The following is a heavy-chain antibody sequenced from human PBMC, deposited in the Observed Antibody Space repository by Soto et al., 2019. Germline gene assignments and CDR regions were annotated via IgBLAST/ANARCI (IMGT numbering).Heavy chain of an antibody. CDR3: AYYGYYSCDY. CDR1: SGSVSNDNW. Sequence: SETLSLTCAVSSGSVSNDNWWGWVRQPPGKRLEWIGEIHHGGSTNYNPSFKSRVTISVDKSKNQFFLKMNSVTAADTAVYYCAYYGYYSCDYWGQGILVTVSS. J-gene: IGHJ4*01. V-gene: IGHV4-4*02. CDR2: IHHGGST. D-gene: IGHD1-26*01.